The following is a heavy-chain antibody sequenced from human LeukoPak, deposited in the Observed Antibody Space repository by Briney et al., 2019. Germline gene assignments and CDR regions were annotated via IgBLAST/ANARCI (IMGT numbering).Heavy chain of an antibody. CDR3: ARQNPDYYDYFWGSYRPYYFDY. CDR1: GFTFSSYS. J-gene: IGHJ4*02. V-gene: IGHV3-48*04. Sequence: GRSLRLSWAASGFTFSSYSMNWVCQAPGKGLEWVSYISSSSSTIYYADSVKGRFTISRDNAKNSLYLQMNSLRAEDTAVYYCARQNPDYYDYFWGSYRPYYFDYWGQGTLVTVSS. D-gene: IGHD3-16*02. CDR2: ISSSSSTI.